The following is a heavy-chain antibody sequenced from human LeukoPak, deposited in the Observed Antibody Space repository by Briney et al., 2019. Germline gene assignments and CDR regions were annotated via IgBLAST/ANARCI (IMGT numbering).Heavy chain of an antibody. J-gene: IGHJ4*02. CDR2: ISSSSSYI. CDR1: EFTFSTYA. CDR3: ARAYCSGGSCYFSYDY. V-gene: IGHV3-21*01. D-gene: IGHD2-15*01. Sequence: GGSLRLSCAASEFTFSTYAMNWVRQAPGKGLEWVSSISSSSSYIYYADSVKGRFTISRDNAKNSLYLQMNSLRAEDTAVYYCARAYCSGGSCYFSYDYWGQGTLVTVSS.